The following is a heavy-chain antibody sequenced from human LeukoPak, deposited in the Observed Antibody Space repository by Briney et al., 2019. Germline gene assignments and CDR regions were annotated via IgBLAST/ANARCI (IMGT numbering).Heavy chain of an antibody. V-gene: IGHV4-59*01. CDR1: GGSLSSYY. D-gene: IGHD6-13*01. CDR3: ARHIAAAGIDYGMDV. CDR2: IYYSGST. Sequence: SETLSLTCTVSGGSLSSYYWSWLRQPPAKGLEWIGYIYYSGSTNYNPSLKSRVTISVDTSKDEFSLKLSSVTAADTAVYYCARHIAAAGIDYGMDVWGQGTTVTVSS. J-gene: IGHJ6*02.